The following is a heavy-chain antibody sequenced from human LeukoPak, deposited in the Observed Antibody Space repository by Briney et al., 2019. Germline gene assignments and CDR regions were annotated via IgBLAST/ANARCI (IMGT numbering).Heavy chain of an antibody. V-gene: IGHV3-23*03. CDR1: GFTFNTYA. J-gene: IGHJ4*02. CDR3: ATSRDGYIPDY. CDR2: IYSGSTT. D-gene: IGHD5-24*01. Sequence: GGSLRLSCAASGFTFNTYAMIWVRQAPGKGLEWVSVIYSGSTTMYADSVKGRFTISRDNSKNTLYLQLNSLRTEDTAVYFCATSRDGYIPDYWGQGTLVTVSS.